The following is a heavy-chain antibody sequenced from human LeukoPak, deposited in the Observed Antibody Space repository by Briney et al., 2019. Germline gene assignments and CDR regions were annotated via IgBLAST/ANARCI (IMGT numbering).Heavy chain of an antibody. V-gene: IGHV4-34*01. CDR2: INHSGST. J-gene: IGHJ4*02. D-gene: IGHD6-13*01. CDR3: ARAKQQLVDY. Sequence: SETLSLTCAVYGGSFSGYYWSWIRQPPXXGLEWIGEINHSGSTNYNPSLKSRVTISVDTSKNQFSLKLSSVTAADTAVYYCARAKQQLVDYWGQGTLVTVSS. CDR1: GGSFSGYY.